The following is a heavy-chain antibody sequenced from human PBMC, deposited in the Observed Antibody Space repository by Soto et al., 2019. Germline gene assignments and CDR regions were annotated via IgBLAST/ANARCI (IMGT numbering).Heavy chain of an antibody. CDR3: ARYRRAIVATTDTLDI. Sequence: GESLKISCQGSGYIFTNYWIGWVRQMPGKGLEWIGIIYPGDSDTRYSPSFQGQVTISADKSISTAYLQWSSLKASDSATYYWARYRRAIVATTDTLDIWGPGTKVTLSS. CDR1: GYIFTNYW. D-gene: IGHD1-26*01. CDR2: IYPGDSDT. J-gene: IGHJ3*02. V-gene: IGHV5-51*01.